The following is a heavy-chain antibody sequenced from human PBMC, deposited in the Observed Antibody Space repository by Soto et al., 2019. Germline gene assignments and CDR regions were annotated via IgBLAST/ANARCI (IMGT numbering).Heavy chain of an antibody. J-gene: IGHJ4*02. CDR1: GFTFSDYY. D-gene: IGHD1-1*01. V-gene: IGHV3-11*06. Sequence: QVQLVESGGGLVRPGGSLRLSYEASGFTFSDYYMSWIRQAPGKGLEWVSYISSSSSSTNYADSVKGRFTISRDNAKKSLYLQLNSLRAEDTAVYYCSRLSHWYLDYWGQGTLVTVSS. CDR3: SRLSHWYLDY. CDR2: ISSSSSST.